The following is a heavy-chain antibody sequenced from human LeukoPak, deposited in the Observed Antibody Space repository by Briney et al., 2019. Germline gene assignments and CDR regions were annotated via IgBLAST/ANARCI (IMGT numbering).Heavy chain of an antibody. CDR3: ARDNIGSGLTYYYGSGSYESAFDI. D-gene: IGHD3-10*01. Sequence: SETLSLTCTVSGGSISSYYWSWIRQPPGKGLEWIGYIYYSGSTNYNPSLKSRVTISVDTSKNQFSLKLSSVTAADTAVYYCARDNIGSGLTYYYGSGSYESAFDIWGQGTMVTVSS. CDR1: GGSISSYY. V-gene: IGHV4-59*01. CDR2: IYYSGST. J-gene: IGHJ3*02.